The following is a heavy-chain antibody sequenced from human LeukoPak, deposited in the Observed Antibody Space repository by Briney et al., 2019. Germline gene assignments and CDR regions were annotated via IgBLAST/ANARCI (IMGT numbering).Heavy chain of an antibody. D-gene: IGHD2-2*01. V-gene: IGHV3-30*02. CDR3: AKGIVTVPAVVDY. Sequence: GGSLRLSCAASGFTFGSYGMHWVRQAPGKGLDWLIYIRSDGSDEYYADSVKGRFTISRDNSKNTLYLQMNNLRPEDTAVYYCAKGIVTVPAVVDYWGQGTLVTVSS. CDR1: GFTFGSYG. J-gene: IGHJ4*02. CDR2: IRSDGSDE.